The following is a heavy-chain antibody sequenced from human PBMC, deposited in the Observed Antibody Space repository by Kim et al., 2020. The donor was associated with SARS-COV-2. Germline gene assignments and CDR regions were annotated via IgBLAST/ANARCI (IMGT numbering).Heavy chain of an antibody. D-gene: IGHD3-16*01. V-gene: IGHV3-23*01. J-gene: IGHJ4*02. CDR3: AKVMVRYRYYFDS. CDR1: GFTFNSYD. Sequence: GGSLRLSCAASGFTFNSYDMNWVRQAPGKGLEWVSTISGSGGSTYYADSVKGRFTISRDNSKNTLYLQMNSLRAEDTAVYYCAKVMVRYRYYFDSWGQGTLVTVSS. CDR2: ISGSGGST.